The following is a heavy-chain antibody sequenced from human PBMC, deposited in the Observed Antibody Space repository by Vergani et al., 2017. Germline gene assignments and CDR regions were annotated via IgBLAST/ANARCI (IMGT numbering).Heavy chain of an antibody. CDR2: TRNKANSYTT. J-gene: IGHJ4*02. Sequence: EVQLVESGGGLVQPGGSLRLSCAASGFTFSDHYMDWVRQAPGKGLEWVGRTRNKANSYTTEYAASVKGRFTISRDDSKNSLYLQMNSLKTEDTAVYYCAREPHYGDYWGQGTLVTVSS. V-gene: IGHV3-72*01. CDR3: AREPHYGDY. CDR1: GFTFSDHY.